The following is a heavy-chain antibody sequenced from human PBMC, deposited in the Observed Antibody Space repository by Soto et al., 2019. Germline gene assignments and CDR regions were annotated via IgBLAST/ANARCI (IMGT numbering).Heavy chain of an antibody. V-gene: IGHV4-4*02. J-gene: IGHJ6*02. CDR2: IYHSGST. CDR3: ARVRLRPYYYGMDV. D-gene: IGHD4-17*01. CDR1: GGSISSINC. Sequence: QVQLQESAPGLGKPSGTLSLTCAVSGGSISSINCWSWVRKPPGKGLEWIGEIYHSGSTNYNPSLKSRVTISVDKSKNQFSLKLSSVTAADTAVYYCARVRLRPYYYGMDVWGQGTTVTVSS.